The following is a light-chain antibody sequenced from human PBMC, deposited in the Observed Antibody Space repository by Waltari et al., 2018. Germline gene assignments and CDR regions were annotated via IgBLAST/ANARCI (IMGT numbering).Light chain of an antibody. V-gene: IGKV3-15*01. CDR3: QQSKIWPA. CDR1: QGISSD. J-gene: IGKJ1*01. CDR2: GAS. Sequence: LSCRASQGISSDLAWYQQKPGQAPRLLIFGASTRATGFPARFSGSGSGTEFTLTISSLQSEDFGVYYCQQSKIWPAFGQGTKVEIK.